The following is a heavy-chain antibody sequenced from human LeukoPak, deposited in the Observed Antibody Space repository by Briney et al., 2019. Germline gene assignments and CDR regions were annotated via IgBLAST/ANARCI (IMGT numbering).Heavy chain of an antibody. D-gene: IGHD5-12*01. V-gene: IGHV3-7*01. CDR3: ARVLIVATIVYFDY. CDR2: IKQDGSEK. J-gene: IGHJ4*02. CDR1: GFTFSSCW. Sequence: GGSLRLSCAASGFTFSSCWMSWVRQAPGKGLELVANIKQDGSEKYYVDSVKGRFTISRDNAKNSLYLQMNSLRAEDTAVYYCARVLIVATIVYFDYWGQGTLVTVSS.